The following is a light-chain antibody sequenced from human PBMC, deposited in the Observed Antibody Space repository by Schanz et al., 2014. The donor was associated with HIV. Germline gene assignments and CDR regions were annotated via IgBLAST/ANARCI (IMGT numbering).Light chain of an antibody. CDR3: QQYGNSPRT. V-gene: IGKV3-20*01. Sequence: DIVLTQSPATLSLSPGERATLSCRASQSVSSFLAWYQQKPGQAPRLLIFDASIRATGIPDRFSGSGSGTDFTLTISRLEPEDFAVYYCQQYGNSPRTFGQGTKVEI. CDR1: QSVSSF. CDR2: DAS. J-gene: IGKJ1*01.